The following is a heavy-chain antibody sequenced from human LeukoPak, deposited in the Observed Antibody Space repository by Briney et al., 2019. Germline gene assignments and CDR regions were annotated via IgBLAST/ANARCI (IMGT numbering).Heavy chain of an antibody. Sequence: GASVKVSCKASGGTFSSYAISWVRQAPGQGLEWMGGIIPIFGTANYAQKFQGRVTITADKSTSTAYMELSSLRSEDTAVYYCARDEARHAFDIWGQGTMVTVSS. J-gene: IGHJ3*02. CDR3: ARDEARHAFDI. V-gene: IGHV1-69*06. CDR1: GGTFSSYA. CDR2: IIPIFGTA.